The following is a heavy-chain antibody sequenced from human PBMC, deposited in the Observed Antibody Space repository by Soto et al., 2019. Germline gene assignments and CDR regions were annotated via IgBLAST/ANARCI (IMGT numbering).Heavy chain of an antibody. J-gene: IGHJ4*02. D-gene: IGHD6-19*01. V-gene: IGHV3-21*01. CDR3: ASITGYSSGWPSGG. CDR2: ISSSSSYI. CDR1: GFTFSSYS. Sequence: EVQLVESGGGLVKPGGSLRLSCAASGFTFSSYSMNWVRQAPGKGLEWVSSISSSSSYIYYADSVKGRFTISRDNAKNSQYLQMNSLRAEDTAVYYCASITGYSSGWPSGGWGQGTLVTVSS.